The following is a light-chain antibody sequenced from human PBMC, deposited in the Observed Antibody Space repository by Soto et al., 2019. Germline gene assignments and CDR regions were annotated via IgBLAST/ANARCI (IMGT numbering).Light chain of an antibody. CDR3: QQRSKWPFT. CDR2: DAS. J-gene: IGKJ3*01. Sequence: EIELTQSPGTLSLSPGERATLSCRASQSVSSSYLAWYQQKPGQAPRLLIYDASSRATGIPDRFSGSGSGTDFTLTISSLEPGDFAVYYCQQRSKWPFTFGPGTKVDIK. CDR1: QSVSSSY. V-gene: IGKV3D-20*02.